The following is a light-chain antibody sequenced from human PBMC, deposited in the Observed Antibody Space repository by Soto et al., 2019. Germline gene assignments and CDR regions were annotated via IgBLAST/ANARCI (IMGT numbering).Light chain of an antibody. V-gene: IGKV3-11*01. Sequence: EVAPTQSPATLSLAPGERATLSCRASQFLSSYLAWYQQKPGQPPRLLIYDTSNRATGIPARFSGSRSGTDFTLTISSLEPEDFGVYFCHQRNKFGQGTRLEIK. CDR1: QFLSSY. CDR2: DTS. CDR3: HQRNK. J-gene: IGKJ5*01.